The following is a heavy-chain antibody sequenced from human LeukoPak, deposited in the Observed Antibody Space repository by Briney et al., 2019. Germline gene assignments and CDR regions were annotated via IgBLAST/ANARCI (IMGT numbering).Heavy chain of an antibody. CDR1: GGTFNNYA. J-gene: IGHJ4*02. CDR2: IIPIFGTA. D-gene: IGHD2-8*01. Sequence: SVKVSCKASGGTFNNYANSWVRQAPGQGLEWMGGIIPIFGTAKYAQKFQGRVTITADESTSTAYMELSSLRPDDTAVYYCASHTQRRNDLFVGDYWGQGTLVTVS. CDR3: ASHTQRRNDLFVGDY. V-gene: IGHV1-69*13.